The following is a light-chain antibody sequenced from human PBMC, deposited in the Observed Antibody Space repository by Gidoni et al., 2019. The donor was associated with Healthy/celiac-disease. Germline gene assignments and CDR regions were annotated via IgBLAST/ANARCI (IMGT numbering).Light chain of an antibody. CDR2: DAS. CDR3: QQRSNWPPVWT. J-gene: IGKJ1*01. CDR1: QSVSSY. Sequence: EMVLTQSPATLSLSPGERATLSCRASQSVSSYLAWYQPKPGQAPRLLIYDASNRATGIPARFSGSGSGTDFTLTISSLEPEGFAVYYCQQRSNWPPVWTFGHXTKVEIK. V-gene: IGKV3-11*01.